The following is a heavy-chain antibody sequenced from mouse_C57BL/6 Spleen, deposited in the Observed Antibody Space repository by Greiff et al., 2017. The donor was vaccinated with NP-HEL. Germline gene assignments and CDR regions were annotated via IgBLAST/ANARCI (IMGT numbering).Heavy chain of an antibody. J-gene: IGHJ1*03. D-gene: IGHD2-1*01. Sequence: QVHVKQSGAELVKPGASVKISCKASGYAFSSYWLNWVKQRPGKGLEWIGQIYPGDGDTNYNGKFKGKATLTADKSSSTAYMQLSSLTSEDSAVYFCASNYDWYFDVWGTGTTVTVSS. V-gene: IGHV1-80*01. CDR1: GYAFSSYW. CDR3: ASNYDWYFDV. CDR2: IYPGDGDT.